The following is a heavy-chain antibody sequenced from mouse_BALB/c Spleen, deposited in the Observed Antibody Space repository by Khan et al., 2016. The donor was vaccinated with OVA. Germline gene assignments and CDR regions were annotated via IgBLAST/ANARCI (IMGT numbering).Heavy chain of an antibody. V-gene: IGHV2-6-1*01. J-gene: IGHJ4*01. D-gene: IGHD2-10*01. CDR2: IWSDGNT. CDR3: ARQPYYHYYIMDY. CDR1: GFSLTDYG. Sequence: VELVESGPGLVAPSQSLSITCTISGFSLTDYGVHWLRQPPGKGLEWLVVIWSDGNTTYNSTLKSRLIISKDNSKSQVFLKMNSLQTDDTAMYYCARQPYYHYYIMDYWGQGTSVTVSS.